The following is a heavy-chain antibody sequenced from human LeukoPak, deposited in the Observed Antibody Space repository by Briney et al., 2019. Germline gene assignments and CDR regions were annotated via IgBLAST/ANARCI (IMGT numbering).Heavy chain of an antibody. Sequence: GGSLRLSCAASGFTFNSYSMHWVRQAPGKGLEWVTAISDDETYKFYADSVKGRFTISRDNSKNTLYLQMNSLRAEDTAVYYCARVCGYDLGYEDYWGQGTLVTVSS. CDR2: ISDDETYK. CDR1: GFTFNSYS. V-gene: IGHV3-30-3*01. CDR3: ARVCGYDLGYEDY. D-gene: IGHD5-12*01. J-gene: IGHJ4*02.